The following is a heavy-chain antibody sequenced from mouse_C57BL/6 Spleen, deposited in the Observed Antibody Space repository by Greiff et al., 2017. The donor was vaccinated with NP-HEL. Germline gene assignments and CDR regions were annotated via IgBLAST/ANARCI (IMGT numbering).Heavy chain of an antibody. CDR3: TRELAYYFDY. Sequence: DVMLVESGEGLVKPGGSLKLSCAASGFTFSSYAMSWVRQTPEKRLEWVAYISSGGDYIYYADTVKGRFTISRDNARNTLYMQMSSLKSEDTAMYYCTRELAYYFDYWGQGTTLTVSS. J-gene: IGHJ2*01. V-gene: IGHV5-9-1*02. D-gene: IGHD4-1*01. CDR2: ISSGGDYI. CDR1: GFTFSSYA.